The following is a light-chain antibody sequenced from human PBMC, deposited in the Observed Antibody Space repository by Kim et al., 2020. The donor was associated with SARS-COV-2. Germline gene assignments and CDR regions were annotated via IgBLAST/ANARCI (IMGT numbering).Light chain of an antibody. CDR2: GAS. V-gene: IGKV3-20*01. CDR3: QQYGSSPWT. Sequence: EIVLTQSPGTLSLSPGERATLSCRASQSVSSSYLAWYQQTPGQAPRLLIYGASTRAIGIPDRFSGSGSGTDFTLTISRLEPEDFALYFCQQYGSSPWTFGQGTKVDIK. CDR1: QSVSSSY. J-gene: IGKJ1*01.